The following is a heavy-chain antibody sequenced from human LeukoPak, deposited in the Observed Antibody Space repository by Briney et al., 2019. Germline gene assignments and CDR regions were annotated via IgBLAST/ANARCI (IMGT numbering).Heavy chain of an antibody. J-gene: IGHJ2*01. Sequence: SETLSLTCTVSGGSTSSYYWSWIRQPPGKGLEWIGYIYYSGSTNYNPSLKSRVTISVDTSKNQFSLKLSSVTAADTAVYYCARAGGTDWYFDLWGRGTLVTVSS. CDR3: ARAGGTDWYFDL. V-gene: IGHV4-59*01. CDR1: GGSTSSYY. CDR2: IYYSGST. D-gene: IGHD1-7*01.